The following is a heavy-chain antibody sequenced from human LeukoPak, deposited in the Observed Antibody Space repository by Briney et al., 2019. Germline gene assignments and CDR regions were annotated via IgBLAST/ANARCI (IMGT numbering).Heavy chain of an antibody. Sequence: GGSLRLSCVGSGFAFSRTSYMAWFRPTPGKGLEWVANIKKDGSRTFYLDSVKGRFTISRDNAKNSLYLQMNSLRVEDTAVYYCATDPPWESTSSFDVWGQGTMVSVAS. V-gene: IGHV3-7*01. CDR2: IKKDGSRT. CDR3: ATDPPWESTSSFDV. CDR1: GFAFSRTSY. J-gene: IGHJ3*01. D-gene: IGHD1-26*01.